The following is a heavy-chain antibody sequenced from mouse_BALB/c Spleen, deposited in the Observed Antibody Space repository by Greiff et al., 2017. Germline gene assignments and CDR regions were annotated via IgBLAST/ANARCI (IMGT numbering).Heavy chain of an antibody. CDR1: GYAFTNYL. CDR3: ARGDYGNYYAMDY. Sequence: QVHVKQSGAELVRPGTSVKVSCKASGYAFTNYLIEWVKQRPGQGLEWIGVINPGSGGTNYNEKFKGKATLTADKSSSTAYMQLSSLTSDDSAVYFCARGDYGNYYAMDYWGQGTSVTVSS. V-gene: IGHV1-54*03. D-gene: IGHD2-1*01. J-gene: IGHJ4*01. CDR2: INPGSGGT.